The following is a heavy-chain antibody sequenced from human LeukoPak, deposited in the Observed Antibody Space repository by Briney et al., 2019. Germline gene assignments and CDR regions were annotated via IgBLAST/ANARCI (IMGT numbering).Heavy chain of an antibody. CDR2: ISYDGSNK. CDR3: ARDGATTYYDFWSGYYPCY. V-gene: IGHV3-30-3*01. J-gene: IGHJ4*02. Sequence: PGGSLRLSCAASGFTFSSYAMHWVRQAPGKGLEWVAVISYDGSNKYYADSVKGRFTISRDNSKNTLYLQMNSLRAEDTAVYYCARDGATTYYDFWSGYYPCYWGQGTLVTVSS. D-gene: IGHD3-3*01. CDR1: GFTFSSYA.